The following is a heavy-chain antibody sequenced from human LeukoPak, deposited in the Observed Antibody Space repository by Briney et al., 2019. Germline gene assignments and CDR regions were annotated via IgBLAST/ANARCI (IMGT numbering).Heavy chain of an antibody. J-gene: IGHJ6*03. CDR3: ARDNCSSTSCYRHYYYMDV. V-gene: IGHV4-4*02. CDR1: GGSISSSNW. D-gene: IGHD2-2*02. Sequence: SETLSLTCAVSGGSISSSNWWSWVRQPPGKGLEWTGEIYHSGSTNYNPSLKSRVTISVDTSKNQFSLKLSSVTAADTAVYYCARDNCSSTSCYRHYYYMDVWGKGTTVTVSS. CDR2: IYHSGST.